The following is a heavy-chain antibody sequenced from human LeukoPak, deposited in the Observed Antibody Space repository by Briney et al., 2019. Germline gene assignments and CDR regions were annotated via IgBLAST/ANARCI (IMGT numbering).Heavy chain of an antibody. CDR1: GFTFSSYA. CDR3: AKDHGDGYNYRGGYFDY. V-gene: IGHV3-30-3*01. CDR2: ISYDGSNK. J-gene: IGHJ4*02. Sequence: GGSLRLSCAASGFTFSSYAMHWVRQAPGKGLEWVAVISYDGSNKYYADSVKGRFTISRDNSKNTLYLQMNSLRAEDTAVYYCAKDHGDGYNYRGGYFDYWGQGTLVTVSS. D-gene: IGHD5-24*01.